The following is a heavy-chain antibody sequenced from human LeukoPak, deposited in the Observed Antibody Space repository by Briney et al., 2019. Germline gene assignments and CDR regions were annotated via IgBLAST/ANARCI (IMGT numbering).Heavy chain of an antibody. D-gene: IGHD1-26*01. CDR2: ISGSGGST. CDR1: GFTFSSYA. Sequence: GGSLRLSCAASGFTFSSYAMSWVRQAPGKGLEWVSAISGSGGSTYYADSVKGRFTISRDNSKNTLYLQMNSLRAEDTAVYYCARAGFLEWELNYFDYWGQGTLVTVSS. CDR3: ARAGFLEWELNYFDY. J-gene: IGHJ4*02. V-gene: IGHV3-23*01.